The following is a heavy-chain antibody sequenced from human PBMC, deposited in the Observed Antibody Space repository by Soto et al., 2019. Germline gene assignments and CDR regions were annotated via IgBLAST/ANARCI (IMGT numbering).Heavy chain of an antibody. Sequence: SVKVSCKASGGTFSSYATSWVRQAPGQGLEWMGGIIPIFGTANYAQKFQGRVTITADESTSTAYMELSSMRSEDTAVYYCARDGSSPGITWFDPWGQATLVTVSS. CDR3: ARDGSSPGITWFDP. J-gene: IGHJ5*02. CDR2: IIPIFGTA. V-gene: IGHV1-69*13. D-gene: IGHD6-6*01. CDR1: GGTFSSYA.